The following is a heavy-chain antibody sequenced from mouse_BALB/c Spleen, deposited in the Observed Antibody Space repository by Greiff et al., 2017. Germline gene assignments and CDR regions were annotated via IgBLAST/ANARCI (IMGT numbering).Heavy chain of an antibody. CDR1: GFTFSSYG. D-gene: IGHD2-2*01. J-gene: IGHJ2*01. Sequence: DVMLVESGGDLVKPGGSLKLSCAASGFTFSSYGMSWVRQTPDKRLEWVATISSGGSYTYYPDSVKGRFTISRDNAKNTLYLQMSSLKSGDTAMYYCARQGFGYDNYWGQGTTLTVSS. CDR3: ARQGFGYDNY. V-gene: IGHV5-6*02. CDR2: ISSGGSYT.